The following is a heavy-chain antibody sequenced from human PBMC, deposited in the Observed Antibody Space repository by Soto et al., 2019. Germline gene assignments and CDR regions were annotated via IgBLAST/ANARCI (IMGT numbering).Heavy chain of an antibody. Sequence: ASVKVSCKASGYTFTGYYMHWVRQAPGQGLEWMGWINPNSGGTNYAQKFQGWVTMTRDTSISTVYMELSRLRSDDTAVYYCARDFSSTPRGYFDLWGRGTLVTVSS. CDR2: INPNSGGT. D-gene: IGHD2-15*01. V-gene: IGHV1-2*04. CDR1: GYTFTGYY. CDR3: ARDFSSTPRGYFDL. J-gene: IGHJ2*01.